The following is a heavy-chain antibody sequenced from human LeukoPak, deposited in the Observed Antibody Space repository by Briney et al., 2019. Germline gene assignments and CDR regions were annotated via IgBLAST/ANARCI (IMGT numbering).Heavy chain of an antibody. CDR3: AHTPTAAAGTGPVFDY. J-gene: IGHJ4*02. Sequence: SGPTLVKPTQTLTLTCTFSGFSLSTGGVGVGWIRQPPGKALEWLALIYWDDDKRYSPSLKSRLTITKDTSKNQVVLTMTNMDPVDTATYYCAHTPTAAAGTGPVFDYWGQGTLVTVSS. V-gene: IGHV2-5*02. CDR1: GFSLSTGGVG. CDR2: IYWDDDK. D-gene: IGHD6-13*01.